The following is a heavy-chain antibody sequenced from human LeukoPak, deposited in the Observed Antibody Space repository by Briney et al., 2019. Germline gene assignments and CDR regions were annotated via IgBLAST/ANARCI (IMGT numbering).Heavy chain of an antibody. D-gene: IGHD3-22*01. V-gene: IGHV3-66*01. CDR3: ARELYYYDSSGHYFDY. J-gene: IGHJ4*02. CDR1: GFTVSSNY. CDR2: IYTSGST. Sequence: GGSLRLSCAASGFTVSSNYMSGVGQARGRGVEGVSVIYTSGSTYYADSVKGRFTISRDNSKNTLYLQMNSLRAEDTAVYCCARELYYYDSSGHYFDYWGQGNLVTVSS.